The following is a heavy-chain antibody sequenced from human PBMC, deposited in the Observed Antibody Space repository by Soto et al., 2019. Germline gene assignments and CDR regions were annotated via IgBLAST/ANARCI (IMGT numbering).Heavy chain of an antibody. V-gene: IGHV3-33*08. Sequence: GGSLRLSCAVSGLTFSSYGMHWVRQAPGKGLEWVAVIWYDGSNKYYADSVKGRFTVSRDNSKNMVHLQMNSLRAEDTAVYYCVTQRVESADYWGQGTLVTVSS. D-gene: IGHD3-3*01. CDR1: GLTFSSYG. J-gene: IGHJ4*02. CDR2: IWYDGSNK. CDR3: VTQRVESADY.